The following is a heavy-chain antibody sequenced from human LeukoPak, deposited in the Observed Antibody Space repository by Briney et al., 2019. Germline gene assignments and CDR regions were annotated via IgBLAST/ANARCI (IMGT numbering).Heavy chain of an antibody. CDR2: IYYSGST. D-gene: IGHD3-22*01. CDR3: ARHFYPYYYDSSGYYWFHNAFDI. J-gene: IGHJ3*02. V-gene: IGHV4-59*08. CDR1: GGSISSYY. Sequence: SETLSPTCTVSGGSISSYYWSWIRQPPGKGLEWIGYIYYSGSTNYNPSLKSRVTISVDTSKNQFSLKLSSVTAADTAVYYCARHFYPYYYDSSGYYWFHNAFDIWGQGTMVTVSS.